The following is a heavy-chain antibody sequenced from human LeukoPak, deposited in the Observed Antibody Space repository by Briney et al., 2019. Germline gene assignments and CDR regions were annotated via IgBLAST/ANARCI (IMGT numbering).Heavy chain of an antibody. Sequence: GGSLRLSCAVSGFTFNNYYMTWVRQAPGKGLQWVAGIKEDGSESYYEDSVKGRFTISRDNAKNSLYLQMSSLRADDTAVYYRARERFCSGGGCYRGYAFHIWGQGTTVTASS. CDR1: GFTFNNYY. J-gene: IGHJ3*02. CDR3: ARERFCSGGGCYRGYAFHI. CDR2: IKEDGSES. V-gene: IGHV3-7*01. D-gene: IGHD2-15*01.